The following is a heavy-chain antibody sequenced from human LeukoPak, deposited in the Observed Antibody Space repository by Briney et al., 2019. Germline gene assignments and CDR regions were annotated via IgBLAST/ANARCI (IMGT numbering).Heavy chain of an antibody. J-gene: IGHJ4*02. D-gene: IGHD1-26*01. CDR2: ITPDGSRT. Sequence: GGSLRLSCAASGFTFRTYWMHWVRQAPGKGLVRVSRITPDGSRTDHADSVRGRFTISRDDAKNTLYLQMDSLRAEDTAVYYCVKDFVGARDYWGQGTLVTVSS. CDR1: GFTFRTYW. V-gene: IGHV3-74*01. CDR3: VKDFVGARDY.